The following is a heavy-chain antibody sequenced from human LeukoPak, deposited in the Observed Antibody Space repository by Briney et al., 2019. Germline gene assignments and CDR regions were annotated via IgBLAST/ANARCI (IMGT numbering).Heavy chain of an antibody. CDR1: GGTFSSYA. D-gene: IGHD5-18*01. CDR3: ARVASYGYQQQLVHYYYYYMDV. V-gene: IGHV1-69*06. J-gene: IGHJ6*03. Sequence: SVKVSCKASGGTFSSYAISWVRQAPGQGLEWMGGIIPIFGTANYAQKFQGRVTITADKSTSTAYMELSSLRSEDTAVYYCARVASYGYQQQLVHYYYYYMDVWGKGTTVTVSS. CDR2: IIPIFGTA.